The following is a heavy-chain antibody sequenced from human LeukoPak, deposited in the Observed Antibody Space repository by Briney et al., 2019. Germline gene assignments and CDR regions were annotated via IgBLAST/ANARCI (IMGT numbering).Heavy chain of an antibody. J-gene: IGHJ3*02. Sequence: GGSLRLSCAASGFAFESYWMSWVRQAPGKGLEWVANIKQDGSEKYYVDSVRGRFTISRDNAKNSLYLQMNSLRAEDTAVYYCARGSTGIWGRGTMVTVSS. CDR2: IKQDGSEK. D-gene: IGHD2-8*02. CDR3: ARGSTGI. V-gene: IGHV3-7*01. CDR1: GFAFESYW.